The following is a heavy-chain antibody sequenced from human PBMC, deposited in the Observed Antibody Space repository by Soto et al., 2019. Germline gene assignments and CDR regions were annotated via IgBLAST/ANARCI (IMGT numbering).Heavy chain of an antibody. Sequence: SETLSLTCTVSGGSISSNYWSWIRQPPGKGLEWIGYIYYSGGTNYNPSLKSRVTLSVETSKNQFSLKLTSVTAADTAVYYCARGGKNYYYIMDVWAKGTTVTVSS. CDR1: GGSISSNY. CDR3: ARGGKNYYYIMDV. D-gene: IGHD3-16*01. CDR2: IYYSGGT. V-gene: IGHV4-59*01. J-gene: IGHJ6*03.